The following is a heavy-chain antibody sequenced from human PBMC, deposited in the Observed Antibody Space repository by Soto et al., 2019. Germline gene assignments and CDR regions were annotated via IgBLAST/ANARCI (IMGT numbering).Heavy chain of an antibody. V-gene: IGHV4-28*01. J-gene: IGHJ4*02. CDR2: IYYSGTT. Sequence: QVQLQESGPGLVKPSDTLSLTCAVSGYSISSSNWWGWIRQPPGKGLEWIGYIYYSGTTYYNPSLEXRXTXSXXTSKNQSSLKLTSVTAVDTAVYYCARREIQGPIGSWGQGALVTVSS. D-gene: IGHD1-26*01. CDR3: ARREIQGPIGS. CDR1: GYSISSSNW.